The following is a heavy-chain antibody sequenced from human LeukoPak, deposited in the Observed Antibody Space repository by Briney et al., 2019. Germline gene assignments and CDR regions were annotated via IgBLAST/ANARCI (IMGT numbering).Heavy chain of an antibody. J-gene: IGHJ4*02. V-gene: IGHV3-23*01. D-gene: IGHD4-17*01. Sequence: PGGSLRLSCAASGFTFSSYAMSWVRQAPGKGLEWVSAISGSGGSTYYADSVKGRFTISRDSSKSTLYLQMNSLRAEDTAVYYCAKVDYGDYYFDYWGQGTLVTVSS. CDR2: ISGSGGST. CDR3: AKVDYGDYYFDY. CDR1: GFTFSSYA.